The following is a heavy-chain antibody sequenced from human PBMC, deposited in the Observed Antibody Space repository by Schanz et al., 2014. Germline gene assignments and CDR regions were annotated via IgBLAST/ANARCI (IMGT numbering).Heavy chain of an antibody. CDR3: AKGMGYCSGGTCCDYYYYGLDV. D-gene: IGHD2-15*01. Sequence: EVQLVESGGGLVQPGGSLRLSCGGSGFTFSTYAMSWVRQAPGKGLEWVSAISGSGGSTYYADSVKGRFTISRDNSENTLYLQMNSLSADDTAVFYCAKGMGYCSGGTCCDYYYYGLDVWGQGTTVTVSS. V-gene: IGHV3-23*04. CDR1: GFTFSTYA. J-gene: IGHJ6*02. CDR2: ISGSGGST.